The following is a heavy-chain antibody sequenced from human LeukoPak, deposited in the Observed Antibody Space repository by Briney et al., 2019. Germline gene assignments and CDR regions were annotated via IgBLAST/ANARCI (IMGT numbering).Heavy chain of an antibody. J-gene: IGHJ4*02. V-gene: IGHV4-59*01. Sequence: SETLSLTCTVSDDSISDYYRGWIRQPPGKGLEWIGYFYNSGRSTYNPSLKSRVTISADMSKNHFSLKLNSVATADAAVYYCTRGAGWLIDYWGQGILVTVSS. CDR3: TRGAGWLIDY. CDR1: DDSISDYY. CDR2: FYNSGRS. D-gene: IGHD3-16*01.